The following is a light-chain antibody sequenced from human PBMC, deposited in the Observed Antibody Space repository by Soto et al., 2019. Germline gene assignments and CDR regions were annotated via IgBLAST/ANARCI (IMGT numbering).Light chain of an antibody. Sequence: QSVLTQPPSASGTPGLRVTISCSGSSSNIGSNSVNWYQQLPGTAPKLLMYSSNQRPSGVPDRFSGSKSGTSASLAISGLQSEDEADYYCAAWDDSLNGVVYGGGTKLTVL. J-gene: IGLJ2*01. V-gene: IGLV1-44*01. CDR1: SSNIGSNS. CDR3: AAWDDSLNGVV. CDR2: SSN.